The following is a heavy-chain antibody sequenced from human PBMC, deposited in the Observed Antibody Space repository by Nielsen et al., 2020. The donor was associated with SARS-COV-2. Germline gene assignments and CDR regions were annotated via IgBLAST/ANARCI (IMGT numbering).Heavy chain of an antibody. V-gene: IGHV3-23*01. Sequence: GGSLRLSCAASGFTFSTYAMSWVRQAPGKGLEWVSAISVSGSTTYYTDSVEGRFTISRDNSKNTLYLQMDSLRAEDTAMYYCAGDGGGGYDIREGFDYWGQGTLVTVSS. CDR2: ISVSGSTT. J-gene: IGHJ4*02. CDR1: GFTFSTYA. D-gene: IGHD3-9*01. CDR3: AGDGGGGYDIREGFDY.